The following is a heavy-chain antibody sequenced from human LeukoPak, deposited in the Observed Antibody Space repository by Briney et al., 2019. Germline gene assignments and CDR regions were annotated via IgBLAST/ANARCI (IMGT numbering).Heavy chain of an antibody. CDR1: GFTFSSYA. CDR2: ISYNSASI. J-gene: IGHJ4*02. CDR3: VEGAYWRNLVYYCYLDF. V-gene: IGHV3-9*01. Sequence: GGSLRLSCAASGFTFSSYAMHWVRQVPGKGLEWVSGISYNSASIDYADSVKGLFNISRDNARNSLDLHMNGLRPEDTALYYCVEGAYWRNLVYYCYLDFWGQGSLVTVSS. D-gene: IGHD2-21*01.